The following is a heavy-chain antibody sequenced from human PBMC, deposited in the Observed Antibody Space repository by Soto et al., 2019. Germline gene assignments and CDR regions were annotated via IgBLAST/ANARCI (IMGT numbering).Heavy chain of an antibody. CDR2: ISAYNGNT. Sequence: ASVKVSCKASGYTFTSYGISWVRQAPGQGLEWMGWISAYNGNTNYAQKLQGRVTMTTDTSTSTAYMELRSLRSDDTAVYYCARVVDYYASSGPIRITHDAFDIWGQGTMVTVSS. D-gene: IGHD3-22*01. V-gene: IGHV1-18*01. CDR1: GYTFTSYG. CDR3: ARVVDYYASSGPIRITHDAFDI. J-gene: IGHJ3*02.